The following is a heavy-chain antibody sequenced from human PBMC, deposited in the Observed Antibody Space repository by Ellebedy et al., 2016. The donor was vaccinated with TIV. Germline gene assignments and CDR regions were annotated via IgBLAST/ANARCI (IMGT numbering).Heavy chain of an antibody. CDR1: GFSVSDNY. J-gene: IGHJ3*02. CDR2: IYSGGAT. D-gene: IGHD1-1*01. CDR3: ARGRADNVRAFDI. V-gene: IGHV3-53*01. Sequence: PGGSLRLSCVASGFSVSDNYMGWVRQAPGKGLEWVSVIYSGGATYYADSVKGRLTVSRDNSKNTLYLQMNSLRAEDTAVYYCARGRADNVRAFDIWGQGTTLTVSS.